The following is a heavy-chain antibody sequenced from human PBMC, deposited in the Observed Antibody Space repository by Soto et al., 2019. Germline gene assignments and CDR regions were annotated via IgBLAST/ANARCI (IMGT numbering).Heavy chain of an antibody. Sequence: SETLSLTCTVSGGSISSYYWSWIRQPPGKGLEWIGYIYYSGSTNYNPSLKSRVTISVDTSKNQFSLKLSSVTAADTAVYYCARRSDYQKENYYYMDVWGKGTTVTVSS. V-gene: IGHV4-59*08. D-gene: IGHD4-17*01. CDR3: ARRSDYQKENYYYMDV. CDR2: IYYSGST. CDR1: GGSISSYY. J-gene: IGHJ6*03.